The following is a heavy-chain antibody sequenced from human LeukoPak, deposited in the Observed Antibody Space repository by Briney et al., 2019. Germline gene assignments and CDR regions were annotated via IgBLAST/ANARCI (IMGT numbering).Heavy chain of an antibody. CDR1: GFTVSSNY. CDR2: IYSGGST. Sequence: GGSLRLSCAVSGFTVSSNYMSWVRQAPGKGLEWVSVIYSGGSTYYADSVKGRFTISRDNSKNTLYLQMNSLRAEDTAVYYCARGAAAGTDWFDPWGQGTLVTVSS. CDR3: ARGAAAGTDWFDP. J-gene: IGHJ5*02. D-gene: IGHD6-13*01. V-gene: IGHV3-66*02.